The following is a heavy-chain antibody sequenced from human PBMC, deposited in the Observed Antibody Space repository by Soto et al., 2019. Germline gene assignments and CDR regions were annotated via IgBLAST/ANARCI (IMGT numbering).Heavy chain of an antibody. J-gene: IGHJ5*02. Sequence: QEQLVQSGAEVKKPGASVKVSCKASGYTFTNYETIWVRQATGQGLEWMGWMNPNSGDTVYAQKFQCRVTLTRDTSINTADMELSSLTYDYTAVYYCARSRGCHCSAGTCYRFLGPWGQGHLVTVSS. CDR2: MNPNSGDT. CDR1: GYTFTNYE. D-gene: IGHD2-15*01. CDR3: ARSRGCHCSAGTCYRFLGP. V-gene: IGHV1-8*01.